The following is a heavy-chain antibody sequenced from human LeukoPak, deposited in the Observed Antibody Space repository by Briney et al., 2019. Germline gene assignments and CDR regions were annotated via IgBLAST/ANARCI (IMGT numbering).Heavy chain of an antibody. D-gene: IGHD4-17*01. CDR3: ARGPVYSDRLDFFDY. J-gene: IGHJ4*02. V-gene: IGHV3-7*01. CDR2: IKQDGSQ. Sequence: GGSLRLSCAAAAPTFRRHWKGGVRQAPGKGPEWVASIKQDGSQYYVDSVKGRFIISRDNAKNSLYLQMNSLRAEDTTVYSCARGPVYSDRLDFFDYWGQGTLVTVSS. CDR1: APTFRRHW.